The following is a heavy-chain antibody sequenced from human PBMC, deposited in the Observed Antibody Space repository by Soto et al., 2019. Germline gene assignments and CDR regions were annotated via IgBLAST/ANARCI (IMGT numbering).Heavy chain of an antibody. CDR1: GVSIGSNYY. D-gene: IGHD6-19*01. V-gene: IGHV4-4*02. CDR3: ASSLGWYAIDY. CDR2: MSHIGSV. J-gene: IGHJ4*02. Sequence: QVLLQESGPGLVQPSGTLSLSCVVSGVSIGSNYYWGWVRQPPGKGLEWLGDMSHIGSVNYNPSLQSRVTISMDKSQNQFSPKLDSVTAADTAVYYCASSLGWYAIDYWGQGTLVIVSS.